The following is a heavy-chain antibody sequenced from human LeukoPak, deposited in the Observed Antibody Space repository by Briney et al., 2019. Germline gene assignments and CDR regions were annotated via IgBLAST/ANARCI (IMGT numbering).Heavy chain of an antibody. Sequence: GGSLRLSCTASGLTFSNTWMTWVRQAPGKGLEWVGLIKSKIAGGATDYAAPVKGRFTISRDDSKNTLYLQMNSLKAEDTAVYYCTTGHDYSNYWGQGTLVTVSS. CDR2: IKSKIAGGAT. CDR3: TTGHDYSNY. CDR1: GLTFSNTW. V-gene: IGHV3-15*01. J-gene: IGHJ4*02. D-gene: IGHD4-11*01.